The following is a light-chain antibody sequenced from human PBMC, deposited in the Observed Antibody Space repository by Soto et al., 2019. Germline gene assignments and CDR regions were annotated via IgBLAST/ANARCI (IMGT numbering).Light chain of an antibody. V-gene: IGLV2-14*01. CDR2: EIT. Sequence: QSALTQPASVSGSPGQSITTSCTGTSSDVGGYNYVSWYQQHPGTAPKLIIYEITNRPSGISNRFSGSKSGNTASLTISGLQAEDEGDYYCSSYRRSNNILFGTGTKVTVL. CDR1: SSDVGGYNY. J-gene: IGLJ1*01. CDR3: SSYRRSNNIL.